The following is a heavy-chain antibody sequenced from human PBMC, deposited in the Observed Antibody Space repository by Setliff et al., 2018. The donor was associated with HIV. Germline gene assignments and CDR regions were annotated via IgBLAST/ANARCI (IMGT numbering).Heavy chain of an antibody. CDR2: INSDGSNK. CDR1: GLTFSSYW. D-gene: IGHD5-18*01. J-gene: IGHJ4*02. Sequence: PGGSLRLSCADSGLTFSSYWMHWFRQAPGKGLVWVSRINSDGSNKYYADSVKGRFTISRDNSKNTLYLDMNTLRAEDTAVYYCARDQGYSYGHGFDYWGQGTLVTVSS. CDR3: ARDQGYSYGHGFDY. V-gene: IGHV3-74*01.